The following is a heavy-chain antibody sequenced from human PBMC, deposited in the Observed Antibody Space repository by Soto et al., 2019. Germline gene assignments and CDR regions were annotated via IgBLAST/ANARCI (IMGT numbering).Heavy chain of an antibody. D-gene: IGHD3-9*01. J-gene: IGHJ6*02. Sequence: SVPLSLTCTVSDGSISSSSYYWGWIRQPPGKGLEWIGSIYYSGSTYYNPSLKSRVTISVDTSKNQFSLKLSSVTAADTAVYYCAGENYDILTGYSKAGMDVWGQGTTVTVSS. CDR1: DGSISSSSYY. V-gene: IGHV4-39*02. CDR2: IYYSGST. CDR3: AGENYDILTGYSKAGMDV.